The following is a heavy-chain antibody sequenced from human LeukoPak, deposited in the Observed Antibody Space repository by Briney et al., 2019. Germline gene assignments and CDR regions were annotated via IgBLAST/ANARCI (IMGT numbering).Heavy chain of an antibody. V-gene: IGHV3-7*01. J-gene: IGHJ1*01. CDR1: GFTFSSYW. CDR2: IKQDGSEK. D-gene: IGHD3-22*01. Sequence: QPGGSLRLSCAASGFTFSSYWMSWVRQAPGKGLEWVANIKQDGSEKYYVDSVKGRFTISRDNAKSSLFLQLNSLRAEDTAVYYCARERGYYDNSGYLPTTYFQHWGQGTLVTVSS. CDR3: ARERGYYDNSGYLPTTYFQH.